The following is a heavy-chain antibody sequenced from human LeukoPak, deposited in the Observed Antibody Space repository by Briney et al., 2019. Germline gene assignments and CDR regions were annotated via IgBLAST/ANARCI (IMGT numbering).Heavy chain of an antibody. D-gene: IGHD6-6*01. CDR3: AKGSIADRPKNRDYYYYYMDV. Sequence: PGGSLRLSCAASGFIVSSNYMGWVRQAPGKGLEWVSAISGSGGSTYYADSVKGRFTISRDNSKNTLYLQMNSLGAEDTAVYYCAKGSIADRPKNRDYYYYYMDVWGKGTTVTVSS. V-gene: IGHV3-23*01. CDR1: GFIVSSNY. CDR2: ISGSGGST. J-gene: IGHJ6*03.